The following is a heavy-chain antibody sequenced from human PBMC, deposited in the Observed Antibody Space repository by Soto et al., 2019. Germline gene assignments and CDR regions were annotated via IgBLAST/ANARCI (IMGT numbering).Heavy chain of an antibody. Sequence: ASVKVSCKASGYTFTTYGISWVRQAPGQGLQWMGWISAYNGNTNYAQNFQGRVTMTTDTSTSTAYMELSSLRSEDTAVYYCARCSMGMGGVVYASHYYYGMDVWGQGTTVTVSS. CDR2: ISAYNGNT. CDR1: GYTFTTYG. J-gene: IGHJ6*02. D-gene: IGHD2-8*02. CDR3: ARCSMGMGGVVYASHYYYGMDV. V-gene: IGHV1-18*01.